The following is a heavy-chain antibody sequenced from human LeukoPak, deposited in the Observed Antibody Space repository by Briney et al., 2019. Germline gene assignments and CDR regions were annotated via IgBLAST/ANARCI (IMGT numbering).Heavy chain of an antibody. CDR2: IWYDGSNK. CDR1: GFTFSSYG. CDR3: ARQVGGCSSTSCPLLGDV. J-gene: IGHJ6*02. V-gene: IGHV3-33*01. Sequence: PGRSLRLSCAASGFTFSSYGMHWVRQAPGKGLEWVAVIWYDGSNKYYADSVKGRFTISRDNSKNTLYLQMNSLRAEDTAVYYCARQVGGCSSTSCPLLGDVWGQGTTVTVSS. D-gene: IGHD2-2*01.